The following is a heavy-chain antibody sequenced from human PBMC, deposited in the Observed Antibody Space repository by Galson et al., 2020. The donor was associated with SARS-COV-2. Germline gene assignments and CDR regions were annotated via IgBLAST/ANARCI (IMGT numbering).Heavy chain of an antibody. D-gene: IGHD5-18*01. J-gene: IGHJ4*02. Sequence: GESLKISCTASGFTFGDYAMSWFRQAPGKGLEWVGFTRNKAYGGTTEYAASVTGRFTVSRADSKSIAYLQMNSLKTEDTAVYYCGRMAGYSYGFDYWGQGTLVTVSS. CDR2: TRNKAYGGTT. V-gene: IGHV3-49*03. CDR1: GFTFGDYA. CDR3: GRMAGYSYGFDY.